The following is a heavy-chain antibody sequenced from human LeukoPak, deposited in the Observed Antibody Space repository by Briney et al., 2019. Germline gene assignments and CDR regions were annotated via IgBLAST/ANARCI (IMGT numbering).Heavy chain of an antibody. D-gene: IGHD5-18*01. CDR1: GFTFSSHG. CDR3: AKDSGGYTYVFDY. J-gene: IGHJ4*02. Sequence: GGSLRLSCAASGFTFSSHGMHWVRQAPGKGLEGVAVISYDGSNKYYADSVKGRFTISRDNSKNTLYLQMNSLRAEDTAVYYCAKDSGGYTYVFDYWGQGTLVTVSS. V-gene: IGHV3-30*18. CDR2: ISYDGSNK.